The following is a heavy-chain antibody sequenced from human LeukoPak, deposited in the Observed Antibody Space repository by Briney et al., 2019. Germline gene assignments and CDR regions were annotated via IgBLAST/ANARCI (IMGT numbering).Heavy chain of an antibody. CDR1: GVSFSGYY. J-gene: IGHJ6*02. V-gene: IGHV4-34*01. CDR3: ARAPLSFGVVIHYGMDV. Sequence: SETLSLTCAVYGVSFSGYYWSWIRQPPGKGLEWIGEINHSGSTNYNPSLKSRVTISVDTSKNQFSLKLSSVTAADTAVNYCARAPLSFGVVIHYGMDVWGQGTTVTVSS. D-gene: IGHD3-3*01. CDR2: INHSGST.